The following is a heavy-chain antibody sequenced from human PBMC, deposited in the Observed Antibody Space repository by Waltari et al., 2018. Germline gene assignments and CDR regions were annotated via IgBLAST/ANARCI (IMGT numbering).Heavy chain of an antibody. V-gene: IGHV2-5*01. CDR3: AHSPHSHYYDSSGYYGNFDY. CDR1: GFSLSTRGVG. CDR2: IYWNDDK. J-gene: IGHJ4*02. D-gene: IGHD3-22*01. Sequence: QITLKESGPTLVKPTQTLTLTCTFSGFSLSTRGVGVGWLRQHPGKALEWLALIYWNDDKRYSPSLKSRLTITKDTSKNQVVLTMTNMDPVDTATYYCAHSPHSHYYDSSGYYGNFDYWGQGTLVTVSS.